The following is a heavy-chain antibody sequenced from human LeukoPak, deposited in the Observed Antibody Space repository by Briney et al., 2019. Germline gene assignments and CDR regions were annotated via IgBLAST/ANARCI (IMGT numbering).Heavy chain of an antibody. CDR3: ALRYTTSWYFDD. V-gene: IGHV3-23*01. J-gene: IGHJ4*02. D-gene: IGHD6-13*01. Sequence: GGSLGLSCAASGFTFTTYAMSWVRQAPGKGLEWVSAITVSGDSTYYAGSVRGRFTISRDNSKNTLYLQMNSLRAEDTAVYYCALRYTTSWYFDDWGQGILVTVSS. CDR1: GFTFTTYA. CDR2: ITVSGDST.